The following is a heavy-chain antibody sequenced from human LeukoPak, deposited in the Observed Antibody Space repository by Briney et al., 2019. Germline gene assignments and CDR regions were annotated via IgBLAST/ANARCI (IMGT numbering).Heavy chain of an antibody. Sequence: AASVKVSCKASGYTFTGYYMHWVRQAPGQGFEWMGWINPNSGGTNYAQKFQGRVTMTRDTSISTAYMELSRLRSDDTAVYYCARINLNSSTWTHGAFDIWGQGTMVTVSS. D-gene: IGHD2-2*01. CDR3: ARINLNSSTWTHGAFDI. CDR1: GYTFTGYY. CDR2: INPNSGGT. V-gene: IGHV1-2*02. J-gene: IGHJ3*02.